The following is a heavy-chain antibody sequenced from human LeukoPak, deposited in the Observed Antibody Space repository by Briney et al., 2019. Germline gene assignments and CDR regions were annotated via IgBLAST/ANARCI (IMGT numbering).Heavy chain of an antibody. J-gene: IGHJ6*02. D-gene: IGHD3-3*01. CDR2: ISSSSSYI. V-gene: IGHV3-21*01. Sequence: GGSLRLSCAASGFTFSSYSMNWVRQAPGKGLEWVSSISSSSSYIYYADSVKGRFTISRDSAKNSLYLQMNSLRAEDTAVYYCARDRYYDFWSGYYSYYYYYRMDVWGQGTTVTVSS. CDR1: GFTFSSYS. CDR3: ARDRYYDFWSGYYSYYYYYRMDV.